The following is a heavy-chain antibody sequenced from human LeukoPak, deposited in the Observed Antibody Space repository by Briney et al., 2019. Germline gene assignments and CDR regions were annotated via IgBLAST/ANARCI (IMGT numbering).Heavy chain of an antibody. CDR1: GYSFSTYW. CDR3: ATLDASSSGGEY. D-gene: IGHD3-16*01. J-gene: IGHJ4*02. Sequence: GESLQISCKGSGYSFSTYWIGWVRQMPGKGLEWMGIIYPGDSTTRYNPSFQDQVSISADKSITTAYLQWSSLKASDTAMYYCATLDASSSGGEYWGQGTLVTVSS. V-gene: IGHV5-51*01. CDR2: IYPGDSTT.